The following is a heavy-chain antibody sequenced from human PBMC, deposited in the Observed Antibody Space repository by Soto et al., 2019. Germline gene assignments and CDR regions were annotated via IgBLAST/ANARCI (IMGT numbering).Heavy chain of an antibody. D-gene: IGHD3-10*01. J-gene: IGHJ6*02. CDR3: ARHGYYYGSGSYLTHGMDV. CDR2: IYYSGST. Sequence: SETLSLTCTVSGGSISSYYWSWIRQPPGKGLEWIGYIYYSGSTNYNPSLKSRVTISVDTSKNQFSLKLSSVTAADTAVYHCARHGYYYGSGSYLTHGMDVGGQGTTVTVSS. CDR1: GGSISSYY. V-gene: IGHV4-59*08.